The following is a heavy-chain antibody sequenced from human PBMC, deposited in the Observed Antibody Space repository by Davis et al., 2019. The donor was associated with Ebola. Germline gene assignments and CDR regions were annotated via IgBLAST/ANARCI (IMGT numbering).Heavy chain of an antibody. V-gene: IGHV3-30*02. D-gene: IGHD3-22*01. CDR2: IRYDGSSD. Sequence: GESLKISCETSGFIFTKYGIHWVRQAPGKGLEWVAFIRYDGSSDYYADSVKGRFAISRDVSKTTLYLQMNSLRTEDTAVYYCAKDDDSWSPPYYYNHGIDVWGQGTTVTVSS. CDR1: GFIFTKYG. J-gene: IGHJ6*02. CDR3: AKDDDSWSPPYYYNHGIDV.